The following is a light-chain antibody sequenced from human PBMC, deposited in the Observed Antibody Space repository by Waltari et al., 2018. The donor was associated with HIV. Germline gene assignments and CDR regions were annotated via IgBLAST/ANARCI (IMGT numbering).Light chain of an antibody. V-gene: IGLV2-23*02. CDR3: CSYAGSSTVV. Sequence: QSALTQPASVSGSPGQSITIPCTGTRSHVGDYNYVSWYQQHPGKAPNLMIYDVNKRPSGVSNRFSGSKSGNTASLTISGLQAEDEADYYCCSYAGSSTVVFGGGTKLTVL. CDR1: RSHVGDYNY. CDR2: DVN. J-gene: IGLJ2*01.